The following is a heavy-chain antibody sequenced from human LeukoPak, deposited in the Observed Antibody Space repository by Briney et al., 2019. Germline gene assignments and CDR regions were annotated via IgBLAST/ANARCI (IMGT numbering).Heavy chain of an antibody. Sequence: GASVKVSCKASGYTFTSYGISWVRQAPGQGLEWMGWISAYNGNTNYAQKLQGRVTMTTDTSTSTAYMELRSLRSDGTAVYYCARVYNWNLRGPRGGIDYWGQGTLVTVSS. J-gene: IGHJ4*02. CDR1: GYTFTSYG. CDR2: ISAYNGNT. D-gene: IGHD1-7*01. V-gene: IGHV1-18*01. CDR3: ARVYNWNLRGPRGGIDY.